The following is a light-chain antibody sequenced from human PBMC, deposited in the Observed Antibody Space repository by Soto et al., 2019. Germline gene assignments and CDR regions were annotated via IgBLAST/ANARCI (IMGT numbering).Light chain of an antibody. V-gene: IGKV1-33*01. Sequence: DIQMTQSPSSLSASVGDRVTITCQASQDITEYFNWYQQKPGKAPRLLIYDAFHLETGVPSRFSGSRSGTEFTFTISGLQPEDIATYCCQQYDSLPYTFGQGTKLEIK. CDR3: QQYDSLPYT. CDR2: DAF. J-gene: IGKJ2*01. CDR1: QDITEY.